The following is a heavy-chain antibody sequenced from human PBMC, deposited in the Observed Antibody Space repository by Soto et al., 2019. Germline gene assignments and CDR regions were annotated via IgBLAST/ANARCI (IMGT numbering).Heavy chain of an antibody. CDR2: LSPTTGGT. V-gene: IGHV1-2*02. D-gene: IGHD3-9*01. Sequence: ASVKVSCRTSGNTLTSFYIHWVRQAPGQGLEWVGRLSPTTGGTNYAQHFQGRVTVTWDMSTFTAYMELSSLIYEDTAVYYCARPPGYVTDWYYFDTWGRGRQVTVSS. CDR3: ARPPGYVTDWYYFDT. CDR1: GNTLTSFY. J-gene: IGHJ4*02.